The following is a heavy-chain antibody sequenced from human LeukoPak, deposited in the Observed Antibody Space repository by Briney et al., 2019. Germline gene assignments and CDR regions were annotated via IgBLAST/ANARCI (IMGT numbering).Heavy chain of an antibody. Sequence: GESLKISCKGSGYRFTSYWIGWVRQMPGKGLEWMGIIYPGDSHTRYSPSFQGQVTISADKSISTVYLQWSSLKASDTAMYYCARQDYGDYVILDYWGQGTPVTVSS. V-gene: IGHV5-51*01. D-gene: IGHD4-17*01. CDR3: ARQDYGDYVILDY. J-gene: IGHJ4*02. CDR2: IYPGDSHT. CDR1: GYRFTSYW.